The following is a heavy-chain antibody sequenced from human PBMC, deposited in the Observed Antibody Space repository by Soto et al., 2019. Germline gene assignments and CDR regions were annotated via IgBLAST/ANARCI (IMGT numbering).Heavy chain of an antibody. Sequence: QITLNESGPTGVRPTETLTLTCRFSGFSLTTSGVGVGWIRQSPGKAPEWLALIYWDDDKRYSASLKSRLTITKDNSKNQVVLTVSDLDPTDTATYYCAHRVLRTVFGLVTTTAIYFDFWGQGTQVAVSS. D-gene: IGHD3-3*01. CDR2: IYWDDDK. CDR1: GFSLTTSGVG. J-gene: IGHJ4*02. V-gene: IGHV2-5*02. CDR3: AHRVLRTVFGLVTTTAIYFDF.